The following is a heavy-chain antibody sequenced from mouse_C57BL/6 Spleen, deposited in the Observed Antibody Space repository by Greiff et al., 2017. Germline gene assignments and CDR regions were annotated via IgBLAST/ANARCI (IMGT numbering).Heavy chain of an antibody. CDR2: IYPRSGNT. V-gene: IGHV1-81*01. CDR3: AREGIYDGYYFGY. Sequence: QVQLQQPGAELVKPGASVKLSCKASGYTFTSYGISWVKQRTGQGLEWIGEIYPRSGNTYYNEKFKGKATLTADKSSSTAYMELRSLTSEDSAVXFCAREGIYDGYYFGYWGQGTTLTVSS. J-gene: IGHJ2*01. CDR1: GYTFTSYG. D-gene: IGHD2-3*01.